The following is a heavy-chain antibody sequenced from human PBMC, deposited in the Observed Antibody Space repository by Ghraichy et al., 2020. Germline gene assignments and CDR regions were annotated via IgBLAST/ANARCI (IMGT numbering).Heavy chain of an antibody. CDR3: ARDILPGHCDTKTCPYPPGMY. CDR2: INQHGSEK. CDR1: GFTFTNFW. Sequence: GGSLRLSCAASGFTFTNFWMSWVRQAPGKGLAWVANINQHGSEKFYVDSVKGRFTISRDNAKNSLYLQMNSLSADDTAVYYCARDILPGHCDTKTCPYPPGMYWGQGTLVTVSS. J-gene: IGHJ4*02. D-gene: IGHD2-15*01. V-gene: IGHV3-7*01.